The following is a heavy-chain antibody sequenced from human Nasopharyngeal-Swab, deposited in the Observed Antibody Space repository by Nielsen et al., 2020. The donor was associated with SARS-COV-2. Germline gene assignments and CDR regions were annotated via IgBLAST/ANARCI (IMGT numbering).Heavy chain of an antibody. CDR2: IDPRDSYT. CDR3: ASNYYDSSGYYYWFDP. V-gene: IGHV5-10-1*01. CDR1: GYSFTSYW. Sequence: GESLKISCQGSGYSFTSYWITWVRQMPGKGLEWMGRIDPRDSYTNYSPSFQGHVTISADKSISTAYLQWSSLKASDTAMYYCASNYYDSSGYYYWFDPWGQGTQVTVSS. J-gene: IGHJ5*02. D-gene: IGHD3-22*01.